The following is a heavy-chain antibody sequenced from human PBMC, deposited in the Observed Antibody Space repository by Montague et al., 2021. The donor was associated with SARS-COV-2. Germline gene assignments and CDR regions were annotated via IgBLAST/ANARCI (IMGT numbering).Heavy chain of an antibody. CDR1: GVSISGYTYF. D-gene: IGHD1-7*01. CDR3: ARHRVASGWNYFDP. V-gene: IGHV4-39*01. J-gene: IGHJ5*02. CDR2: VYYSGST. Sequence: SETLSLTCTVSGVSISGYTYFWGWIRQPPGKGLEWIASVYYSGSTYYNPSLKSRVAISVDTSKNQSSLQVSSVTAADSAIYYCARHRVASGWNYFDPWGRGTLVTVSS.